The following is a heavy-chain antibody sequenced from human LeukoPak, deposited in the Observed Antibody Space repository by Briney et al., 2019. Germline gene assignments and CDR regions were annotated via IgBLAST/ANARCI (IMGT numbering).Heavy chain of an antibody. V-gene: IGHV4-59*01. CDR1: GGSISSSY. CDR2: IYYTGTT. CDR3: ARALYGSGVFDS. Sequence: PSETLSLTCTVSGGSISSSYWSWIRQPPRTGLEWIGDIYYTGTTNSNPSLQSRVTISVGTSKIQFSLNLNSVTSADTAVYYCARALYGSGVFDSWGQGTLVTVSS. D-gene: IGHD3-10*01. J-gene: IGHJ4*02.